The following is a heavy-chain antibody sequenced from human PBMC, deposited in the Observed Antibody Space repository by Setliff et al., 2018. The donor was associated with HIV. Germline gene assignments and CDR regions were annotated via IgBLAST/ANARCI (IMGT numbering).Heavy chain of an antibody. CDR3: ARFISGKNGVDI. V-gene: IGHV4-4*07. CDR2: IYTSGTT. D-gene: IGHD2-8*01. CDR1: DGSVSGYS. Sequence: SETLSLTCSVSDGSVSGYSWSWIRQPAGKGLEWIGRIYTSGTTNYNPSLRSRATISFDTSKNQFSLNLTSVTAADTAVYYCARFISGKNGVDIWGQGTMVTVSS. J-gene: IGHJ3*02.